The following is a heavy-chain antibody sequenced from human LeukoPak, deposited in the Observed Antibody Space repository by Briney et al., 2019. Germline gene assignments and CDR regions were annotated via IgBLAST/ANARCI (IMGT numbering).Heavy chain of an antibody. J-gene: IGHJ4*02. CDR2: IDTNSGGT. V-gene: IGHV1-2*02. CDR3: ASEAFCAGGSCYLHRVAS. D-gene: IGHD2-15*01. CDR1: RYTFTAYY. Sequence: ASVKVSCKASRYTFTAYYMHWVRQAPGQGLEWMGWIDTNSGGTNYAQKCQGRVTITRDTSIGTAYMELSSLISDDTAVYYCASEAFCAGGSCYLHRVASWGPGTLVTVSS.